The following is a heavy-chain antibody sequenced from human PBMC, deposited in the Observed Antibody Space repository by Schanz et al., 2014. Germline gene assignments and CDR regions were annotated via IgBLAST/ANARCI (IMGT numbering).Heavy chain of an antibody. V-gene: IGHV1-69*02. CDR2: FIPILDVG. CDR3: ARGTMPGTFDI. D-gene: IGHD2-2*01. J-gene: IGHJ3*02. CDR1: RSTFSSYT. Sequence: QVQLVQSGAEVKKPGSSVKVSCKASRSTFSSYTISWVRQARGQGLEWVGRFIPILDVGNYAQQFQGRVTFTADKSTSTAYMELSSLRYEDPALYYCARGTMPGTFDIWGQGTMVTVSS.